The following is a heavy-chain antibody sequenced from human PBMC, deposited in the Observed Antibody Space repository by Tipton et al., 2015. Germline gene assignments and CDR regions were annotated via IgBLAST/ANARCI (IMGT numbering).Heavy chain of an antibody. CDR1: AYSITSDYY. Sequence: LRLSCAVSAYSITSDYYWGWIRQPPGKGLEWIGSISHSGNTYYNPSLKSRVTMSRDTSKNQFSLKLTSVTAADTAVYYCACQDYDSLTRDYQTVDYWGQGTLVTVSS. J-gene: IGHJ4*02. D-gene: IGHD3-9*01. CDR3: ACQDYDSLTRDYQTVDY. V-gene: IGHV4-38-2*01. CDR2: ISHSGNT.